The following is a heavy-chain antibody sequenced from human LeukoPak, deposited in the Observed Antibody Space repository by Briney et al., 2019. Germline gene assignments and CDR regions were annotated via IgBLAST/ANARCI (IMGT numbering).Heavy chain of an antibody. D-gene: IGHD3-3*01. Sequence: SETLSLTCTVSGGSISSYYWGWIRQPPGKGLEWIGYIYYSGSTNYNPSLKSRVTISVDTSKNQFSLKLSSVTAADTAVYYCARAGGRSGYYTMWGQGTLVTVSS. CDR2: IYYSGST. CDR1: GGSISSYY. J-gene: IGHJ4*02. CDR3: ARAGGRSGYYTM. V-gene: IGHV4-59*01.